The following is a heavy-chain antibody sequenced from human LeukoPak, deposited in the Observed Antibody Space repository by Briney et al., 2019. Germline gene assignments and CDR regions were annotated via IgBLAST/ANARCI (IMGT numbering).Heavy chain of an antibody. CDR2: IHPNSGGT. Sequence: GASVKVSCKTSGYTFSNYYMHWVRQAPGQGLEWMGWIHPNSGGTNHAQKFQGRVTMTRDTSISTAYMELSRLRSDDTAVYYCAREGDGDFLDYWGQGTLVTVSS. V-gene: IGHV1-2*02. CDR1: GYTFSNYY. J-gene: IGHJ4*02. D-gene: IGHD3-16*01. CDR3: AREGDGDFLDY.